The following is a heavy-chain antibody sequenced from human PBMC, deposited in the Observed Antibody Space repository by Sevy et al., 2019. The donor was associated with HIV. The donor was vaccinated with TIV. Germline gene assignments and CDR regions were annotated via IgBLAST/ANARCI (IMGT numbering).Heavy chain of an antibody. CDR3: ARGTVAAAGTPYYYYGMDV. CDR1: GFTFSSYS. Sequence: GGSLRLSCAASGFTFSSYSMNWVRQAPGKGLEWVSSISSSSSYIYYADSVKGRFTISRDNAKNSLYLQMNSLRAEDKAVYYCARGTVAAAGTPYYYYGMDVWGQGTTVTVSS. D-gene: IGHD6-13*01. V-gene: IGHV3-21*01. J-gene: IGHJ6*02. CDR2: ISSSSSYI.